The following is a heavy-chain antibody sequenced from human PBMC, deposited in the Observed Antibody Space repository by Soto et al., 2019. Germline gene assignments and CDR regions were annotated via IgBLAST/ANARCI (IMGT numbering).Heavy chain of an antibody. D-gene: IGHD6-19*01. Sequence: SETLSLTCTVSGGSISSYYWSWIRQPPGKGLEWIGYIYYSGSTNYNPSLKSRVTISVDTSKNQFSLKLSSVTAADTAVYYCAREAVAGMDYWGQGTLVTVSS. CDR3: AREAVAGMDY. CDR1: GGSISSYY. CDR2: IYYSGST. V-gene: IGHV4-59*01. J-gene: IGHJ4*02.